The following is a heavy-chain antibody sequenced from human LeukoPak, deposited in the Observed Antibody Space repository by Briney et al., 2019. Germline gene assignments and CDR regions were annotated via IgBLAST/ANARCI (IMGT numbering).Heavy chain of an antibody. Sequence: PGGSLRLSCAASGFTVRNNYMSWVRQAPGKGLEWVAVIYSGDYGSGTFYADSVSGRFTISRDNAKNSLYLQMNSLRAEDTAVYYCARDRNVRGVTHYGMDVWGQGTTVTVSS. D-gene: IGHD3-10*01. J-gene: IGHJ6*02. CDR3: ARDRNVRGVTHYGMDV. CDR2: IYSGDYGSGT. V-gene: IGHV3-53*01. CDR1: GFTVRNNY.